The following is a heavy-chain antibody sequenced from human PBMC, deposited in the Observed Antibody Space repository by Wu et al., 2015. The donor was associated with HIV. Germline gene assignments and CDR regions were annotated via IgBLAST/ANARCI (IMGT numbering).Heavy chain of an antibody. CDR3: ARDLARETMIRDRPRYGLDV. CDR1: GYTFTSYD. Sequence: QVQLVQSGAEVKKPGASVKVSCKASGYTFTSYDINWVRQATGQGLEWMGWMNPNSGNTGYAQKFQGRLTITTDESTATGYMELSSLRSEDTAVYYCARDLARETMIRDRPRYGLDVVGPKGPQSPSPQ. J-gene: IGHJ6*01. D-gene: IGHD3-10*01. CDR2: MNPNSGNT. V-gene: IGHV1-8*01.